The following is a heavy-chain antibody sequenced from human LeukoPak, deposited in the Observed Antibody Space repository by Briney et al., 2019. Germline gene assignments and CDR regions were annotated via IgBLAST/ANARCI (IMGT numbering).Heavy chain of an antibody. V-gene: IGHV4-39*01. CDR1: GGSISSSSYY. CDR2: TYYSGST. D-gene: IGHD4-17*01. Sequence: SETLSLTCTVSGGSISSSSYYWGWIRQPPGKGLEWIGSTYYSGSTYYNPSLKSRVTISVDTSKNQFSLKLSSVTAADTAVYYCAKNKGYGDPFPDFDYWGQGTLVTVSS. CDR3: AKNKGYGDPFPDFDY. J-gene: IGHJ4*02.